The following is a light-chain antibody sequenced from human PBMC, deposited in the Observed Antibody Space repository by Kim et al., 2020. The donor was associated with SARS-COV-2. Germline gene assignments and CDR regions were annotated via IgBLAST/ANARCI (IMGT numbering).Light chain of an antibody. CDR1: TSNIGSNS. J-gene: IGLJ3*02. Sequence: ELTQPPSASGPPGQSVTISCSGSTSNIGSNSVSWYQEFPGTAPKLLIYTNSRRPSGVPDRFSGSKTGTSASLAISGLHSEDEADYYCASWDDSLNGVVFGGGTKLTVL. CDR2: TNS. CDR3: ASWDDSLNGVV. V-gene: IGLV1-44*01.